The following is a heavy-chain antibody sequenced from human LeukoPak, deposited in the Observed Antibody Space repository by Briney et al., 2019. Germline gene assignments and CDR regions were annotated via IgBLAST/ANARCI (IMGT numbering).Heavy chain of an antibody. CDR2: INHYGTA. CDR3: ARAYTMAAGLAVPWGA. J-gene: IGHJ5*02. CDR1: ADSISNDNY. D-gene: IGHD6-19*01. V-gene: IGHV4-38-2*02. Sequence: SETLSLTFSVSADSISNDNYWGWIRQPPGKGLEWIGSINHYGTAYYNPSLKSRVIISVDTSKNQFSLNLIPVTATDTAVYYCARAYTMAAGLAVPWGAWGEGTLITVSS.